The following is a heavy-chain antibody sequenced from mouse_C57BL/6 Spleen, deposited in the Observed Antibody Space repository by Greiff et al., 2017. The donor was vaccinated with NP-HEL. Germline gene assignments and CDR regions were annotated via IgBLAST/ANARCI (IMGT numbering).Heavy chain of an antibody. CDR1: GFTFSSYA. CDR2: ISDGGSYT. CDR3: ARDGRGRGYFDY. Sequence: DVMLVESGGGLVKPGGSLKLSCAASGFTFSSYAMSWVRQTPEKRLEWVATISDGGSYTYYPDNVKGRFTISRDNAKNNLYLQMSHLKSEDTAMYYCARDGRGRGYFDYWGQGTTLTVSS. V-gene: IGHV5-4*01. D-gene: IGHD3-3*01. J-gene: IGHJ2*01.